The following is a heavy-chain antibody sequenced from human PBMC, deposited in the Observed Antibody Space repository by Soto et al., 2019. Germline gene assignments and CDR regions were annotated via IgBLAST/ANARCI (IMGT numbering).Heavy chain of an antibody. CDR3: ARGYYYDSSGYYHAFDI. V-gene: IGHV1-69*13. D-gene: IGHD3-22*01. Sequence: GASVKVSCKASGYNFITYGISWVRQAPGQGLEWMGGIIPIFGTANYAQKYQGRVTITADESTSTAYKELSSLRTEDTALYYCARGYYYDSSGYYHAFDIWGQGTMVTVSS. J-gene: IGHJ3*02. CDR1: GYNFITYG. CDR2: IIPIFGTA.